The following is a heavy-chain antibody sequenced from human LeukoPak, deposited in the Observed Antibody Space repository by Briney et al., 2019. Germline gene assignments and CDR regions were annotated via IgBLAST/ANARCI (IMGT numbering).Heavy chain of an antibody. J-gene: IGHJ6*02. CDR2: ISSSSSYI. V-gene: IGHV3-21*01. D-gene: IGHD4-17*01. CDR3: ARASLSDYGDYYHCGMDV. CDR1: GFTFSSYS. Sequence: GGSLRLSCAASGFTFSSYSMNWVRQAPGKGLEWVSSISSSSSYIYYADSVKGRFTISRDNAKNSLYLQMNSLRAEDTAVYYCARASLSDYGDYYHCGMDVWGQGTTVTVSS.